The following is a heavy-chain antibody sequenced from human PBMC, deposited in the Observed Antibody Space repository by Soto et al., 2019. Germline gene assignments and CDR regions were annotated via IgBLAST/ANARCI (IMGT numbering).Heavy chain of an antibody. V-gene: IGHV3-33*01. J-gene: IGHJ6*02. CDR1: GFTFRNYG. CDR3: ARDCGAVDDRNYYGMDV. Sequence: GGSLRLSCVASGFTFRNYGMHWVRQAPGKGLEWVAIIWYDGGVKYHADSVKGRFSISRDNSKNTLYLQVNSLRAEDTAIYYCARDCGAVDDRNYYGMDVWGQGTTVTVSS. D-gene: IGHD1-1*01. CDR2: IWYDGGVK.